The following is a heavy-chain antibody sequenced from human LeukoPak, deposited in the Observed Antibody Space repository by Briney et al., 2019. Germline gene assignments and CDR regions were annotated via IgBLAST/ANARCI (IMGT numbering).Heavy chain of an antibody. Sequence: ASVKVSCKASGYTFTGYYMHWVRQAPGQGLEWMGWINPNTGGTNYAQKFQGRVTMTRDTSISTAYMELSSLKSEDTAVYYCARVRDGYNDAYDIWGQGTMVTVTS. CDR3: ARVRDGYNDAYDI. V-gene: IGHV1-2*02. CDR2: INPNTGGT. J-gene: IGHJ3*02. D-gene: IGHD5-24*01. CDR1: GYTFTGYY.